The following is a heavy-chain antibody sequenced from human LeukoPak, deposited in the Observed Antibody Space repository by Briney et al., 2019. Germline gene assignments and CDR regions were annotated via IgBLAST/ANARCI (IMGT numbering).Heavy chain of an antibody. CDR2: FSVSDATT. CDR3: ARVRWGGLYYFDY. D-gene: IGHD3-16*01. V-gene: IGHV3-23*01. J-gene: IGHJ4*02. Sequence: GGSLRLSCAASGLTFSSYAMSWVRQAPGKGLEWVSGFSVSDATTYYADSVKGRFTITRDNSKNTLYLQMNSLRAEDTAVYYCARVRWGGLYYFDYWGQGTLVTVSS. CDR1: GLTFSSYA.